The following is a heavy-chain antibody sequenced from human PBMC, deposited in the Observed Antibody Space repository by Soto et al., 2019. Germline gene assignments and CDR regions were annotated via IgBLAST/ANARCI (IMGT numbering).Heavy chain of an antibody. J-gene: IGHJ6*02. CDR2: INHSGST. Sequence: SETLSLTCAVYGGSFSGYYWSWIRQPPGKGPEWIGEINHSGSTNYNPSLKSRVTISVDTSKNQFSLKLSSVTAADTAVYYCARDKIFGVVNHYYYYGMDVWGQGTTVTVSS. V-gene: IGHV4-34*01. D-gene: IGHD3-3*01. CDR1: GGSFSGYY. CDR3: ARDKIFGVVNHYYYYGMDV.